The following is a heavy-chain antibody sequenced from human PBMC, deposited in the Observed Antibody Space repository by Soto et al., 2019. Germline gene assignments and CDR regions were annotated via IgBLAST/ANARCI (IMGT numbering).Heavy chain of an antibody. J-gene: IGHJ2*01. Sequence: QVQLQESGPGLVKPSETLSLTCTVSGGSVSSGSYYWSWIRQPPGKGLEWIGYIYYSGSTNYNPSLKSRVTISVDTSKNQFSLKLSSVTAADTAVYYCARADFSGDYSIYWYFDLWGRGTLVTVSS. D-gene: IGHD4-17*01. CDR2: IYYSGST. CDR1: GGSVSSGSYY. CDR3: ARADFSGDYSIYWYFDL. V-gene: IGHV4-61*01.